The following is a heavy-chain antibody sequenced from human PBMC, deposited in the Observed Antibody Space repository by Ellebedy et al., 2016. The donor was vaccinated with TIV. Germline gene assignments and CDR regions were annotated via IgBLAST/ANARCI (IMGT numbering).Heavy chain of an antibody. V-gene: IGHV1-46*01. J-gene: IGHJ5*02. D-gene: IGHD4-23*01. CDR1: GYTFTSNY. CDR3: TRGRYGGNEWFDP. CDR2: IDPSGGST. Sequence: AASVKVSCKASGYTFTSNYMHWARQAPGQGLEWMGIIDPSGGSTTYAQNFQGRVTMTSATSTNTVYMELSSLRSEDTAVYYCTRGRYGGNEWFDPWGQGTLVTVSS.